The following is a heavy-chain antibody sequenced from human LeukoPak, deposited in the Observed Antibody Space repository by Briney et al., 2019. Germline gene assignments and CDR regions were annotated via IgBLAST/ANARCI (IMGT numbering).Heavy chain of an antibody. CDR1: GFTFSSYA. CDR2: ISSNGGST. J-gene: IGHJ6*04. CDR3: VKDGGAGYYGSGSYYNYYYYYGMDV. Sequence: GGSLRLSCSASGFTFSSYAMHWVRQAPGKGMECVSAISSNGGSTYYGDSVKGRFSISRDNSKNPLYLQMSSLRAEDTAVYYCVKDGGAGYYGSGSYYNYYYYYGMDVWGKGTTVTVSS. V-gene: IGHV3-64D*06. D-gene: IGHD3-10*01.